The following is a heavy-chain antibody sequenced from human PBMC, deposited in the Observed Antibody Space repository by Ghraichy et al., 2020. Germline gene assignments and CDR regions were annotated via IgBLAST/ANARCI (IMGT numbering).Heavy chain of an antibody. Sequence: SETLSLTCAVYGGSFSGYYWSWIRQPPGKGLEWIGEINHSGSTNYNPSLKSRVTISVDTSKNQFSLKLSSVTAADTAVYYCARANDYGDYVLGAWGQGTLVTVSS. CDR3: ARANDYGDYVLGA. CDR2: INHSGST. J-gene: IGHJ5*02. D-gene: IGHD4-17*01. V-gene: IGHV4-34*01. CDR1: GGSFSGYY.